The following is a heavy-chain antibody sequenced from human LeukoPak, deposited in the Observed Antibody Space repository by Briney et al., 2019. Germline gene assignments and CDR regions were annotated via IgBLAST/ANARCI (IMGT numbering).Heavy chain of an antibody. V-gene: IGHV5-51*01. CDR1: GYTLTNYW. CDR2: IYPGDSDT. D-gene: IGHD6-19*01. J-gene: IGHJ3*01. Sequence: GESLKISGRGSGYTLTNYWVGWVRQMPGKGLEWMGIIYPGDSDTRYSPSFQGQVTISADKSVGTAYLQWRSLKASDTAMYYCSRHEKAVAGTSAFDVWGQGTLVTVSS. CDR3: SRHEKAVAGTSAFDV.